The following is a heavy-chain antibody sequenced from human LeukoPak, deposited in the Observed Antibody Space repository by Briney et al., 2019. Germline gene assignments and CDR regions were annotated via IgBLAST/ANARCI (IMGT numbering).Heavy chain of an antibody. Sequence: GGSLRLSCAASGFTFSSFAMSWVRQAPGKGLEWVSTISGSGGTTYYADSVKGRFTISRDNSKNTLYLQMNSLRAEDTALYYCARDYTMVTPCGFQHWGQGTLVTVSS. V-gene: IGHV3-23*01. D-gene: IGHD4-17*01. CDR1: GFTFSSFA. CDR3: ARDYTMVTPCGFQH. J-gene: IGHJ1*01. CDR2: ISGSGGTT.